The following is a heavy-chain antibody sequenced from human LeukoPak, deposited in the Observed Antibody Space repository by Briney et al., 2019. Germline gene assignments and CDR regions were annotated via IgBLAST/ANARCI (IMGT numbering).Heavy chain of an antibody. D-gene: IGHD5-18*01. Sequence: ASVKVSCKASGYTFTSYYMHWVRQAPGQGLEWMGIINPSGGSTSYAQKFQGRVTMTRDTSTSTVYMELSSLRSEDTAVYYCARVRSEAMANPDDAFDIWGQGTMVTVSS. CDR1: GYTFTSYY. CDR2: INPSGGST. CDR3: ARVRSEAMANPDDAFDI. J-gene: IGHJ3*02. V-gene: IGHV1-46*01.